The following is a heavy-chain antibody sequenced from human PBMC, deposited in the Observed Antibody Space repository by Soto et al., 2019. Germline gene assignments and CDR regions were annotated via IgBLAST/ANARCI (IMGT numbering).Heavy chain of an antibody. CDR3: AKDDISYFEDSSGYYPNWFDP. CDR2: ISGSGGST. V-gene: IGHV3-23*01. CDR1: GFTFSSYA. J-gene: IGHJ5*02. Sequence: GGSLRLSCAASGFTFSSYAMSWVRQAPGKGLEWVSAISGSGGSTYYADSVKGRFTISRDNSKNTLYLQMNSLRAEDTAVYYCAKDDISYFEDSSGYYPNWFDPWAKGTLVTVDS. D-gene: IGHD3-22*01.